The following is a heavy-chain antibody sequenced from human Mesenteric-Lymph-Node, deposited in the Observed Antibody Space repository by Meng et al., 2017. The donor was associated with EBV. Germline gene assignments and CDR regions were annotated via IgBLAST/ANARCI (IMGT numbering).Heavy chain of an antibody. Sequence: GQLVGSGGGLIQPGGSLRFSCAVSGFIVSGNFMSWVRQAPGKGLEWVSVIEKGGGTYYADSVKGRFTISRDNSKDTLYLQMNSLRAEDTAIYYCARGSSGWYYYFDYWGQGTLVTVSS. V-gene: IGHV3-53*01. CDR2: IEKGGGT. D-gene: IGHD6-19*01. CDR3: ARGSSGWYYYFDY. CDR1: GFIVSGNF. J-gene: IGHJ4*02.